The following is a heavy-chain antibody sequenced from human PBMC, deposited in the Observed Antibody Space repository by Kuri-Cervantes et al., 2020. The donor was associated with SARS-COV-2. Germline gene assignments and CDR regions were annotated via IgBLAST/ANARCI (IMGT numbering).Heavy chain of an antibody. CDR1: GGSINSDNYF. CDR3: ARGRIRPFDY. V-gene: IGHV4-61*09. Sequence: SETLSLTCTVSGGSINSDNYFWSWIRQPAGKGLEWIGHIYISGSTNYNPSLKSRVTISVDTSKNQFSLKLSSVTAADTAVYYCARGRIRPFDYWGQGTLVTVSS. CDR2: IYISGST. J-gene: IGHJ4*02.